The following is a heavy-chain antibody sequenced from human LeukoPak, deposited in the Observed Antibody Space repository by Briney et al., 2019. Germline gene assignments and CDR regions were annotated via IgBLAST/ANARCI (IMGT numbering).Heavy chain of an antibody. J-gene: IGHJ2*01. CDR3: ARDPAGYFDL. CDR2: IYYSGST. Sequence: SATLSLTCTVSGGSISNYFWSWIRQPPGKGLEWIGYIYYSGSTNYNPSLKSRVTISVDTSQNQFSLKLTSVTAADTAVYYCARDPAGYFDLWGRGTLVTVSS. CDR1: GGSISNYF. V-gene: IGHV4-59*01.